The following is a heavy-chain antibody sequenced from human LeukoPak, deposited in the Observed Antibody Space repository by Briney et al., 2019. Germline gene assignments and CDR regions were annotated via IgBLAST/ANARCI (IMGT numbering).Heavy chain of an antibody. D-gene: IGHD5-18*01. J-gene: IGHJ6*03. CDR1: GGTFSSYA. CDR2: IIPIFGTA. V-gene: IGHV1-69*13. CDR3: ARNTRSRYSYGYNYYYYYMDV. Sequence: ASVKVSCKASGGTFSSYAISWVRQAPGQGLEWMGGIIPIFGTASYAQKFQGRVTITADESTSTAYMELSSLRSEDTAVYYCARNTRSRYSYGYNYYYYYMDVWGKGTTVTISS.